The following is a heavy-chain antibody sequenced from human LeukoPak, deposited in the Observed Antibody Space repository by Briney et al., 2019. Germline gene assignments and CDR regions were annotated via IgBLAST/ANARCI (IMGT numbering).Heavy chain of an antibody. V-gene: IGHV4-34*01. CDR3: ARHGPYDYVWGSYRYASPLDY. CDR2: INHSGST. D-gene: IGHD3-16*02. Sequence: SETLSLTCAVYGGSFSGYYWSWIRQPPGKGLEWIGEINHSGSTNYNPSLKSRVTISVDTSKNQFSLKLSSVTAADTAVYYCARHGPYDYVWGSYRYASPLDYWGQGTLVTVSS. CDR1: GGSFSGYY. J-gene: IGHJ4*02.